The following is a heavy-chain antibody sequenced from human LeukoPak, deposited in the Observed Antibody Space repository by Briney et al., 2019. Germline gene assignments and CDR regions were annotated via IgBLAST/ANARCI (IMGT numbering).Heavy chain of an antibody. Sequence: SETLSLTCTVSGGSISSYYWSWIRQPPGKGLEWIGYIYYSGSTNYNPSLKSRVTISVDTSKNQFSLKLSSVTAADTAVYYCARVRTTVVTHDAFDIWGQGTMVTVSS. CDR2: IYYSGST. J-gene: IGHJ3*02. CDR3: ARVRTTVVTHDAFDI. CDR1: GGSISSYY. V-gene: IGHV4-59*01. D-gene: IGHD4-23*01.